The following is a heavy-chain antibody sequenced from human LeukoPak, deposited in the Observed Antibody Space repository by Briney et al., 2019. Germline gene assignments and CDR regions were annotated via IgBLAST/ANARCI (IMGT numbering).Heavy chain of an antibody. CDR2: IYCSGST. V-gene: IGHV4-39*01. D-gene: IGHD3-10*01. CDR1: GGSISSSGYY. CDR3: ARQASDYFYYYMEV. J-gene: IGHJ6*03. Sequence: SETLSLTCTVSGGSISSSGYYWGWIRQPPGKGLEWIVRIYCSGSTYYNPSLKSRVTISVDTSKNQLSLKLSSLAATDTAVYYCARQASDYFYYYMEVWGKGTTVSAAS.